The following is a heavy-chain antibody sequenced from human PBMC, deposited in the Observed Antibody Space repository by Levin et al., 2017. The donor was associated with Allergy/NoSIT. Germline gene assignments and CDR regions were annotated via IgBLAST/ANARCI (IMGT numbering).Heavy chain of an antibody. D-gene: IGHD2-15*01. CDR3: AKDRLKSDCTGGSCYPFDS. J-gene: IGHJ4*02. V-gene: IGHV3-23*01. CDR1: GFTFSSYA. Sequence: GGSLRLSCAASGFTFSSYAMSWVRQAPGKGLEWVSVISGSAGNTYYADSVKGRFTISRDNSKNTLYLQMNSLRAEDTAIYYCAKDRLKSDCTGGSCYPFDSWGQGTLVTVSS. CDR2: ISGSAGNT.